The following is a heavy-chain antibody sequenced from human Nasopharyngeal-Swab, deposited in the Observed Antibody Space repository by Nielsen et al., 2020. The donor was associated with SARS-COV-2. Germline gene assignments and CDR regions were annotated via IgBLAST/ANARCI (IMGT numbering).Heavy chain of an antibody. CDR1: GFTFSSYA. D-gene: IGHD3-16*01. J-gene: IGHJ6*02. Sequence: GESLKISCAASGFTFSSYAMSWVRQAPGKGLEWVSAISGSGGSTYYADSVKGRFTTSRDNSKNTLYLQMNSLRAEDTAVYYCAKGGGYYYYYGMDVWGQGTTVTVSS. CDR2: ISGSGGST. CDR3: AKGGGYYYYYGMDV. V-gene: IGHV3-23*01.